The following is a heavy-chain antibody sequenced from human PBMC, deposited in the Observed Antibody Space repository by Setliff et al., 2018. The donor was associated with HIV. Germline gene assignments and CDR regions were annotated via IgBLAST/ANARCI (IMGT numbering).Heavy chain of an antibody. CDR3: ARSFGNGNSRLGN. J-gene: IGHJ4*02. CDR1: GGSFSGYY. D-gene: IGHD2-8*01. CDR2: INHSGST. V-gene: IGHV4-34*01. Sequence: SETLSLTCAVYGGSFSGYYWNWIRQSPGKGLEWIGEINHSGSTNYNPSLKSRITISVDTSKNQFSLKLSSVTAADTAVYYCARSFGNGNSRLGNWGQGTLVTVSS.